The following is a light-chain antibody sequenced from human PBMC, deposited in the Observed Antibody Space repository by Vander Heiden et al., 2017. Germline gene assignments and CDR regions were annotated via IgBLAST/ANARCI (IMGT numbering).Light chain of an antibody. Sequence: ELVLTQSPGTLSLSPGERATLSCRASQSVRSGYLAWYQQKPGQAPRLLIHGVPRRATGIPDRFSGSGSGTDFTLTISRLEPEDFAVYYCQQHGSSVTFGGGTKVEIK. CDR1: QSVRSGY. CDR3: QQHGSSVT. CDR2: GVP. J-gene: IGKJ4*01. V-gene: IGKV3-20*01.